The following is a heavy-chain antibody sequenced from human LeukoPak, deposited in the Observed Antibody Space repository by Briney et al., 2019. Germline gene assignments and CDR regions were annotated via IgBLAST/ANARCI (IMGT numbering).Heavy chain of an antibody. CDR1: GYTLTSYA. CDR3: AREGRIAAAGPLYYFDH. J-gene: IGHJ4*02. CDR2: INAANGNT. Sequence: ASVKVSCKSSGYTLTSYAMHWVRQAPGQSLEWMGWINAANGNTRYSQEFQGRVTITRDTSASTAYMELSSLRSEDTAVYFCAREGRIAAAGPLYYFDHWGQGTLVTVSS. V-gene: IGHV1-3*03. D-gene: IGHD6-13*01.